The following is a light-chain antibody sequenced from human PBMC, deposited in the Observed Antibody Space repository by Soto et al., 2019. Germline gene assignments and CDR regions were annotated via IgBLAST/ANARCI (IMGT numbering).Light chain of an antibody. V-gene: IGKV3-20*01. CDR1: QSVSRRF. CDR3: QQYDSSPWK. CDR2: GAS. Sequence: EIGLTQSPCTLSLSPGERATLACRASQSVSRRFLAWYQQKPGQAPRLLIYGASSRATGIPGRFSGSGSGTDFTLTLSILDPEDFAVYYCQQYDSSPWKFGQGTKVEIK. J-gene: IGKJ1*01.